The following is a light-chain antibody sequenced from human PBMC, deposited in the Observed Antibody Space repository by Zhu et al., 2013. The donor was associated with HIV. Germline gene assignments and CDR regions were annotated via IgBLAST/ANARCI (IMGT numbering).Light chain of an antibody. CDR2: EVS. J-gene: IGLJ1*01. CDR3: SSYTSSSTYI. CDR1: SSDVGSYNL. V-gene: IGLV2-14*02. Sequence: QSALTQPASVSGSPGQSITISCTGTSSDVGSYNLVSWYQQHPGKAPKLIIYEVSNRPSGVSYRFSGSKSGNTASLTISGLQAEDEADYYCSSYTSSSTYIFGTGSKVTVL.